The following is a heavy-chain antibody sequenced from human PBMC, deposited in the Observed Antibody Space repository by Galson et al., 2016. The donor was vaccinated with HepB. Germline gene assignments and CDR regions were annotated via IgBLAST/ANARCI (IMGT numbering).Heavy chain of an antibody. Sequence: SETLSLTCAVSGGSFNDYYWSWIRQPPEKGLAWIGEIHPSGSAHYNPSLTSRVTISLDTSKRQFSLTRSSVTAADTAVYYCASGMDQAKIGHWGQGALVTVYS. V-gene: IGHV4-34*01. CDR3: ASGMDQAKIGH. CDR1: GGSFNDYY. CDR2: IHPSGSA. J-gene: IGHJ4*02. D-gene: IGHD2-2*03.